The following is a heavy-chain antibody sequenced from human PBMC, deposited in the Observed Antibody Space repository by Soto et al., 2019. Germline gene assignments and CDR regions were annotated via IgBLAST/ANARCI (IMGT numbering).Heavy chain of an antibody. CDR1: GFTFTNYV. CDR3: AKKSLGTYFDY. CDR2: ISGSGSST. V-gene: IGHV3-23*01. J-gene: IGHJ4*02. Sequence: PGGSLRLSCAASGFTFTNYVMSWLRQAPGKGLEWVSVISGSGSSTYYADSVKGRFTISRDNSKNTLYLQMNSLRAEDTAVYYCAKKSLGTYFDYWGQGTLVTVSS. D-gene: IGHD7-27*01.